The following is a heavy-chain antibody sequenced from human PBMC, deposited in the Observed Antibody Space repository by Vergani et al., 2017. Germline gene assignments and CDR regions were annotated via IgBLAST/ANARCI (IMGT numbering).Heavy chain of an antibody. CDR2: IRYDGSNK. CDR1: GFTFSNYG. Sequence: QVQLVESGGGVVQPGGSLRLSCGASGFTFSNYGMHWVRQAPGKGLEWVTFIRYDGSNKYYADSVKGRFTISRDNSKNTLFLQMNSLRPEDTAVYYCARDTVTASRYFDYWGQGTLVTVSS. D-gene: IGHD2-21*02. CDR3: ARDTVTASRYFDY. V-gene: IGHV3-30*02. J-gene: IGHJ4*02.